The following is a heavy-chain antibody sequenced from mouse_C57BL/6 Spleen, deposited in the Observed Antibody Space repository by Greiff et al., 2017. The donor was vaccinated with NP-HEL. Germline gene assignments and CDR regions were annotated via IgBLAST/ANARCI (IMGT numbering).Heavy chain of an antibody. D-gene: IGHD1-1*01. V-gene: IGHV1-64*01. Sequence: VQLQQPGAELVKPGASVKLSCKASGYTFTSYWMHWVKQRPGQGLEWIGMIHPNSGSTNYNEKFKSKATLTVDKSSSTAYMQLSSLTSEDSAVYYCARGGFTTVVPYYFDYWGQGTTLTVSS. CDR3: ARGGFTTVVPYYFDY. CDR1: GYTFTSYW. CDR2: IHPNSGST. J-gene: IGHJ2*01.